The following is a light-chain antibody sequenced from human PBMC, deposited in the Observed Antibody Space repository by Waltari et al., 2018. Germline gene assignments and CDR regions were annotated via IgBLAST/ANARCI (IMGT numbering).Light chain of an antibody. V-gene: IGKV1-5*03. CDR1: QSIGSS. J-gene: IGKJ4*01. Sequence: DIQMTQSPSTLSASVGDRVTINCRASQSIGSSLAWYQQKPGKAPKVVIYEASSLESGVPSRFSGSGSGTEFTLTISSLQPDDFATYYCQQCNSYLLTFGGGTKVEIK. CDR2: EAS. CDR3: QQCNSYLLT.